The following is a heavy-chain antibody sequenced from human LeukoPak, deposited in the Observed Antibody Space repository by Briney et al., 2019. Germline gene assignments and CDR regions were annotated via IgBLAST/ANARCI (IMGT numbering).Heavy chain of an antibody. CDR3: ASDALYTSSPYFDY. CDR2: IYATGST. CDR1: GGSITSYY. D-gene: IGHD2-2*01. Sequence: PSKTLSLTCTVFGGSITSYYWSWIRQPAGKGLEWIGRIYATGSTIYSPSLKSRVTMSVDTSKNQFSLKLGSVTAADTAVYYCASDALYTSSPYFDYWGQGTLVTVSS. V-gene: IGHV4-4*07. J-gene: IGHJ4*02.